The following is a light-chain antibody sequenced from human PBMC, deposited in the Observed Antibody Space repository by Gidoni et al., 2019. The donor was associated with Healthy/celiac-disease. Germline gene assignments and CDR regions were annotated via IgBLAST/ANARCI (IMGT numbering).Light chain of an antibody. Sequence: EIVLPQSLGPLSLSPGERATLSCRASQSVSSSYITWYQQKPDQAARLLIYGVSSRATGNPDRFSGSRSGTDFTLTISRLEPEDFEVYYCQQYDSSHPTFXQXTKVEIK. CDR1: QSVSSSY. CDR3: QQYDSSHPT. V-gene: IGKV3-20*01. CDR2: GVS. J-gene: IGKJ1*01.